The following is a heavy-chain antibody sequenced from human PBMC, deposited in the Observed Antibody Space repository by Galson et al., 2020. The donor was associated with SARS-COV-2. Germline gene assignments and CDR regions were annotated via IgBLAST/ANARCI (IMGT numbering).Heavy chain of an antibody. CDR2: MWYDGSQI. J-gene: IGHJ1*01. Sequence: GGSLRLSCAASGFTFSYYGMHWVRQAQGKGLEWVAVMWYDGSQIYYADSVKGRFTISSDNFKNTLYRQMNSLRAEDTAVYYCARDRDSSGWEDLEHWGQGTLVTVAA. V-gene: IGHV3-33*01. CDR3: ARDRDSSGWEDLEH. CDR1: GFTFSYYG. D-gene: IGHD6-19*01.